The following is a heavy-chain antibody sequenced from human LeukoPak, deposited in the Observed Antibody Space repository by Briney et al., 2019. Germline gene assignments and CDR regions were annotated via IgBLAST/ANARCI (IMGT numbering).Heavy chain of an antibody. CDR2: INHSGST. Sequence: SETLSLTCTVSGGSISSYYWSWIRQPPGKGLEWIGEINHSGSTNYNPSLKSRVTISVDTSKNQFSLKLSSVTAADTAVYYCARVSPQFDPWGQGTLVTVSS. CDR1: GGSISSYY. J-gene: IGHJ5*02. CDR3: ARVSPQFDP. V-gene: IGHV4-34*01.